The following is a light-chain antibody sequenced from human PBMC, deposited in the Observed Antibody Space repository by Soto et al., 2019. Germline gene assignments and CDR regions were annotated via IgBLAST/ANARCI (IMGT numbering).Light chain of an antibody. CDR2: GAS. Sequence: EIVLTQSPGTLSLSPGERATLSCRASQSVSSSYLACYQQKPGQAPRLLNYGASSRATGIPDRFSGSGSGTDFTLTISRLEPEDFAVYYCQQYGSSPRTFGQGTKVDI. CDR3: QQYGSSPRT. CDR1: QSVSSSY. J-gene: IGKJ1*01. V-gene: IGKV3-20*01.